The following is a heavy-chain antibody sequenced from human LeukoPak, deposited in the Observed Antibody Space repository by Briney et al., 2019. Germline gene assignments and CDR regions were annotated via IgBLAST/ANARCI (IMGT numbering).Heavy chain of an antibody. CDR1: GFTFSSYG. CDR3: AKDRGNYVWGSYRTGYFDY. V-gene: IGHV3-30*02. CDR2: IRYDGSNK. Sequence: GRSLRLSCAASGFTFSSYGMHWVRQAPGKGLEWVAFIRYDGSNKYYADSVKGRFTISRDNSKNTLYLQMNSLRAEDTAVYYCAKDRGNYVWGSYRTGYFDYWGQGTLVTVSS. D-gene: IGHD3-16*02. J-gene: IGHJ4*02.